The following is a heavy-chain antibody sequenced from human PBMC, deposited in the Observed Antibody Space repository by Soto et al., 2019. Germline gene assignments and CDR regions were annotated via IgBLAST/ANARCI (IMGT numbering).Heavy chain of an antibody. D-gene: IGHD4-17*01. J-gene: IGHJ3*02. V-gene: IGHV1-18*01. CDR2: ISAYNGNT. Sequence: ASVKVSCKASGYTFTSYGISWVRQAPGQGLEWMGWISAYNGNTNYAQKLQGRVTMTTDTSTSTGYMELRSLGSDDTAVYCCARDRRPMGCGDYVHRDAFDILAQGTMVTVSS. CDR1: GYTFTSYG. CDR3: ARDRRPMGCGDYVHRDAFDI.